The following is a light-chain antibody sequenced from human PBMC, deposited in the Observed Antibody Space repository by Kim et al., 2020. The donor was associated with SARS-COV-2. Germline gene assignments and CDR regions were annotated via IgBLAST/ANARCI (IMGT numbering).Light chain of an antibody. CDR2: GAS. CDR1: QSVSSSY. Sequence: EIVLTQSPGTLSLSPGERATLSCRASQSVSSSYLAWYQQKPGQAPRLLIYGASSRATGIPDRFSGSVSGTDSTLTISRLEPEDFAVFYCPLYGRSPYAFGQDTRLDIK. CDR3: PLYGRSPYA. V-gene: IGKV3-20*01. J-gene: IGKJ2*01.